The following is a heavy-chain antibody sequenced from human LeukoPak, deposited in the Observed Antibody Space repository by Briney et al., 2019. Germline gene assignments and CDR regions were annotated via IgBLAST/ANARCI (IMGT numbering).Heavy chain of an antibody. CDR3: ATLTTVVTAYYFDY. J-gene: IGHJ4*02. D-gene: IGHD4-23*01. Sequence: SETLSLTCTVSGGSISSYYWSWIRQPPGKGLEWNGYIYHSGSTDYNPSIKSRVTISVDTSKSQFSLKLTSVTAADTAVYYCATLTTVVTAYYFDYWGQGTLVTVSS. CDR1: GGSISSYY. V-gene: IGHV4-4*09. CDR2: IYHSGST.